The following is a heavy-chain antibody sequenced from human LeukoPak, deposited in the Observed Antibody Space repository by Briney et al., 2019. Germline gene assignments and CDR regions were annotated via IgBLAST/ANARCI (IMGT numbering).Heavy chain of an antibody. V-gene: IGHV3-21*01. D-gene: IGHD2-15*01. CDR2: ISSSSYI. CDR3: AKGLGGSWWDAFDI. CDR1: GFTFNSYS. Sequence: TGGSLRLSCAASGFTFNSYSMNWVRQAPGKGLEWVSSISSSSYIYYADSVKGRFTISRDNSKNTLYLQMNSLRAEDTAVYYCAKGLGGSWWDAFDIWGQGTMVTVSS. J-gene: IGHJ3*02.